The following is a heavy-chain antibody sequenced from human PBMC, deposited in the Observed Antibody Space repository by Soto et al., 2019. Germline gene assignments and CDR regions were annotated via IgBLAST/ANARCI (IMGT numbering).Heavy chain of an antibody. CDR1: GFTFDDYA. D-gene: IGHD4-17*01. V-gene: IGHV3-9*01. Sequence: GGSLRLSCAASGFTFDDYAMHWVRQAPGKGLEWVSGISWNSGSIGYADSVKGRFTISRDNAKNSLYLQMNSLRAEDTALYYCAKDTGYGDVAAFDIWGQGTMVTVSS. CDR2: ISWNSGSI. CDR3: AKDTGYGDVAAFDI. J-gene: IGHJ3*02.